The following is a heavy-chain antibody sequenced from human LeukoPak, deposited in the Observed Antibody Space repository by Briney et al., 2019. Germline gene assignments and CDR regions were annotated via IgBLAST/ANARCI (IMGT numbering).Heavy chain of an antibody. Sequence: GGSLRLSCAASGFTFSSYSMNWVRQAPGKGLEWVSSISSSSSYIYYADSVKGRFTISRDNAKNSLYLQMNSLRAEDTAVYYCARDSRELLSLMYVWGKGTTVTVSS. CDR3: ARDSRELLSLMYV. J-gene: IGHJ6*04. CDR2: ISSSSSYI. D-gene: IGHD1-26*01. CDR1: GFTFSSYS. V-gene: IGHV3-21*01.